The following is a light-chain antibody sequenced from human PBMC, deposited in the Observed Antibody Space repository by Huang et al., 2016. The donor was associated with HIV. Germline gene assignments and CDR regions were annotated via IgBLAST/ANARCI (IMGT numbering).Light chain of an antibody. J-gene: IGKJ1*01. CDR1: QSVSRY. CDR3: QQRSNWPRT. Sequence: EIVLTQSPATLSLSPGERATLSCRASQSVSRYVAWYQQKPGQAPRRLIYDASNRATGIPARFSGSGSGTDFTLTISSLEPEDFAVYYCQQRSNWPRTFGQGTKVEIK. V-gene: IGKV3-11*01. CDR2: DAS.